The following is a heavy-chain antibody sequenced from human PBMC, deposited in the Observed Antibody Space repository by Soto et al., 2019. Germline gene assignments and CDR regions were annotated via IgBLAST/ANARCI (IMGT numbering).Heavy chain of an antibody. CDR2: LNPSVGST. CDR1: GYTFTSYY. J-gene: IGHJ4*02. Sequence: QVQLVQSGAEVKKPGASVKVSCKASGYTFTSYYMHWVRQAPAQGLEWMGILNPSVGSTSYAQKFQGRCTMTRDTSTSTVYMELSSLRSEDRDVYYCARGELGTYFDYWGQGTLVTVSS. CDR3: ARGELGTYFDY. D-gene: IGHD1-26*01. V-gene: IGHV1-46*03.